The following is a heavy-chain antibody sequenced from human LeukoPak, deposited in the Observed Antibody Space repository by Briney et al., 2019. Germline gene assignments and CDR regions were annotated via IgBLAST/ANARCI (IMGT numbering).Heavy chain of an antibody. J-gene: IGHJ4*02. CDR3: SRGPDSRKLGY. V-gene: IGHV4-31*03. CDR1: GAPFNSDDQY. CDR2: IHPSGML. Sequence: SGTLSLTCTVSGAPFNSDDQYWNWIRQSPGKGLEWIGSIHPSGMLYNNPSLESRVTMSRDTSKNQFSLNLNSVTDADTAVYFCSRGPDSRKLGYWGQGILVTVSS. D-gene: IGHD3-22*01.